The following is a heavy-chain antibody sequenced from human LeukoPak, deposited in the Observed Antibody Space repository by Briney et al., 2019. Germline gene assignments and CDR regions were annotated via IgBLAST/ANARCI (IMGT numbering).Heavy chain of an antibody. CDR3: ARDPSNSGTYYKVGAFDF. J-gene: IGHJ3*01. D-gene: IGHD1-26*01. CDR1: GYTFTSYY. Sequence: ASVKVSCKASGYTFTSYYTHWVRQAPGQGLEWMGIINPSGGSTTYAPKFQDRVTMTRDTSTSTVYMELSSLRFEDTAVYYCARDPSNSGTYYKVGAFDFWGQGTMVTVSS. V-gene: IGHV1-46*01. CDR2: INPSGGST.